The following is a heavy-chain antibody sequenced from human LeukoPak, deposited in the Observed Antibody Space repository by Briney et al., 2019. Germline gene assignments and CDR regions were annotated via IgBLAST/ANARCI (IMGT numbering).Heavy chain of an antibody. J-gene: IGHJ4*02. Sequence: SQTLSLTCTVSGGSISSGGYYWRWIRQHPGKGLGWIGHIYYSGSTYYNPSLESRVTISVDTSKNQFSLKLSSVTAADTAVYYCASQGGIAAAGTLGYWGQGTLVTVSS. D-gene: IGHD6-13*01. CDR1: GGSISSGGYY. V-gene: IGHV4-31*03. CDR3: ASQGGIAAAGTLGY. CDR2: IYYSGST.